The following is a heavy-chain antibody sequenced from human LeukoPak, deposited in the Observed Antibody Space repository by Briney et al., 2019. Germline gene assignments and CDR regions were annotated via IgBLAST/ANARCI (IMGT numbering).Heavy chain of an antibody. CDR3: ARDHTYSSSWYYYYGMDV. Sequence: ASVKVSCKASGYTFTSYGISWVRQAPGQGLEWMGWISAYNGNTNYAQKLQGRVTMTTDTSTSTAYMELRSLRSEDTAVYYCARDHTYSSSWYYYYGMDVWGQGTTVTVSS. CDR2: ISAYNGNT. J-gene: IGHJ6*02. D-gene: IGHD6-13*01. V-gene: IGHV1-18*01. CDR1: GYTFTSYG.